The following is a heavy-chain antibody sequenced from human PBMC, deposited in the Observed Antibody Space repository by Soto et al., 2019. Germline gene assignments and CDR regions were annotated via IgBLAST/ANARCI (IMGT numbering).Heavy chain of an antibody. Sequence: SETLSLTCTVSGGSLSSYYWSWIRQPPGKGLEWIGYIYYSGSTNYNPSLKSRVTISVDTSKNQFSLKLSSVTAADTAVYYCARLITMVRGSYNRWFDPWGQGTLVNVSS. CDR2: IYYSGST. J-gene: IGHJ5*02. D-gene: IGHD3-10*01. CDR3: ARLITMVRGSYNRWFDP. V-gene: IGHV4-59*08. CDR1: GGSLSSYY.